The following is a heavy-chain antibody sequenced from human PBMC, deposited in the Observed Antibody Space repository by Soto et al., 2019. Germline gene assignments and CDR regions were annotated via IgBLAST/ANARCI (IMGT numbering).Heavy chain of an antibody. V-gene: IGHV1-69*01. CDR2: ITPIFGTA. J-gene: IGHJ4*02. D-gene: IGHD1-26*01. Sequence: QVQLVQSGAEVKKPGSSVKVSCKASGGTFSSYSINWVRQAPGQGLECMGEITPIFGTANYAQKFQGRVTITADESTSTAYMELSSLRSEDTAVYYCARDGGRHAGGIDYWGQGTLVTVSS. CDR3: ARDGGRHAGGIDY. CDR1: GGTFSSYS.